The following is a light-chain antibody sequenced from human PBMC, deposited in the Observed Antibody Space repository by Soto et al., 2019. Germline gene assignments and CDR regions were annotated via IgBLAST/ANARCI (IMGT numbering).Light chain of an antibody. V-gene: IGKV3-15*01. Sequence: EIVMTQSPVTLSVSPGERATLSCRASQSVSSNFAWYQQKPGQAPRLLIYGASTRATGVPARFSGSGSGTEFTLTISSLQSEDFAVYYCQHYNNWPPWTFGQGTKVEIK. CDR3: QHYNNWPPWT. CDR1: QSVSSN. J-gene: IGKJ1*01. CDR2: GAS.